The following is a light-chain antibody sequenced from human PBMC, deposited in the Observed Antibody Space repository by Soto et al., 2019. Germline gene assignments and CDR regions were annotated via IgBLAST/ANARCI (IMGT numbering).Light chain of an antibody. J-gene: IGKJ5*01. Sequence: EIVLTQSPATLSLSPGERATLSCRASQSITIYLAWYQQRPGQTPRLLIYDASRRATGIPARFSGSGSGTDFTLTISSLEPEDFAVYYCQQRSNWPPTFGQGTRLEIK. V-gene: IGKV3-11*01. CDR1: QSITIY. CDR3: QQRSNWPPT. CDR2: DAS.